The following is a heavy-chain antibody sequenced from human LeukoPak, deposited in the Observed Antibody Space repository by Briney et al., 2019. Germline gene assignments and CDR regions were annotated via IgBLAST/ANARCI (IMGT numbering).Heavy chain of an antibody. J-gene: IGHJ4*02. Sequence: SETLSLTCAVYGGSFSGYYWSWIRQAPGKGLEWIGEINHSGSTNYNPSHKSRVTTSVDTSKNQFSLNLCSVTAADTAVYYCARGARSPGLKSIAALSPLDYWGQGTLVTVPS. CDR1: GGSFSGYY. D-gene: IGHD6-6*01. CDR2: INHSGST. CDR3: ARGARSPGLKSIAALSPLDY. V-gene: IGHV4-34*01.